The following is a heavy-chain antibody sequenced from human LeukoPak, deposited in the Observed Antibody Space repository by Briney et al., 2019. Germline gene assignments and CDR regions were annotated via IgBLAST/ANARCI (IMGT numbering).Heavy chain of an antibody. CDR1: GYSISSSNW. V-gene: IGHV4-28*01. J-gene: IGHJ5*02. CDR2: NYYSGST. Sequence: SETLSLTCAVSGYSISSSNWWGWIRQPPGKGLEWIGYNYYSGSTYYNPSLKSRVTMSVDTSKNQFSLKLSSVTAVDTAVYYCARNHYNWFDPWGQGTLVTVSS. CDR3: ARNHYNWFDP.